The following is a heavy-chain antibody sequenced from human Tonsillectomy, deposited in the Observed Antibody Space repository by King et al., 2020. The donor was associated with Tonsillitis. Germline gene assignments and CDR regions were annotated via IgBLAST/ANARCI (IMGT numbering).Heavy chain of an antibody. J-gene: IGHJ4*02. V-gene: IGHV4-31*03. CDR3: AREMQLGGIFDY. Sequence: VQLQESGPGLVKPSQTLSLTCTVSGGSISSGGYYWSWIRQHPGQGLEWIGYIYYSGSTYYNPSLKSRVTISVDTSKNQFSLKLSSVTAADTAVYYCAREMQLGGIFDYWGQGTLVTVSS. CDR2: IYYSGST. CDR1: GGSISSGGYY. D-gene: IGHD3-16*01.